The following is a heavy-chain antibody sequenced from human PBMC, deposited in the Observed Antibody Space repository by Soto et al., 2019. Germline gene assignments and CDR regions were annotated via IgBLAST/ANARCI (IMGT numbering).Heavy chain of an antibody. D-gene: IGHD6-13*01. CDR2: ISYDGSNK. J-gene: IGHJ4*02. CDR1: GFSFSSHG. CDR3: AKGYSSRWYVGLIDY. Sequence: GGSLRLSCTASGFSFSSHGMHWVRQAPGKGLEWVAVISYDGSNKNYADSVKGRFTVSRDNSKNTLFLQMNSLRAEDTAVYYCAKGYSSRWYVGLIDYWGQGTLVTVSS. V-gene: IGHV3-30*18.